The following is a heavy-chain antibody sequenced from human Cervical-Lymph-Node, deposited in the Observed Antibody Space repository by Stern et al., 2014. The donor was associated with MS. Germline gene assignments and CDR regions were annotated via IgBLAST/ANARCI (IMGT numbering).Heavy chain of an antibody. Sequence: EVQLVESGGRLVRPGRSLRLSCAASGFRFDDSAMHWVRQAPGKGLEWVSSINWNSDSIGYADSVKGRFTISRDNGKSSVYLQMNSVRPEDTAFYYCAKGPREPIQMATIENWGQGTLVTVSS. J-gene: IGHJ4*02. CDR3: AKGPREPIQMATIEN. V-gene: IGHV3-9*01. CDR1: GFRFDDSA. D-gene: IGHD5-24*01. CDR2: INWNSDSI.